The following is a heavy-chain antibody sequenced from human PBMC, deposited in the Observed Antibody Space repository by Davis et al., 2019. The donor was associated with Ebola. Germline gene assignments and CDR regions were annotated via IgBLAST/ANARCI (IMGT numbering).Heavy chain of an antibody. CDR1: GFTFGSYA. D-gene: IGHD5-18*01. V-gene: IGHV3-23*01. CDR2: VTSSGGNT. Sequence: GGSLRLSCAASGFTFGSYAMTWARQVPGKGLEWVSAVTSSGGNTYYANSVKGRFTISRDNSKNTLFLQMNSLRAEDTAMYYCARDHGQGIRLLYYLDIWGQGSLVTVSS. CDR3: ARDHGQGIRLLYYLDI. J-gene: IGHJ4*02.